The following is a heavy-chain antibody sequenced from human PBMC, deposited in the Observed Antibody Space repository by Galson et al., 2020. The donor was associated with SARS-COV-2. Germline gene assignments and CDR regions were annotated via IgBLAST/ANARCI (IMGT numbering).Heavy chain of an antibody. Sequence: GESLKISCAASGFTFSSYSMNWVRQAPGKGLEWVSSISSSSSYIYYADSVKGRFTISRDNAKNSLYLQMNSLRAEDTAVYYCARDSETYYYGSGSRSWFDYWGQGTLVTVSS. J-gene: IGHJ4*02. D-gene: IGHD3-10*01. V-gene: IGHV3-21*01. CDR1: GFTFSSYS. CDR2: ISSSSSYI. CDR3: ARDSETYYYGSGSRSWFDY.